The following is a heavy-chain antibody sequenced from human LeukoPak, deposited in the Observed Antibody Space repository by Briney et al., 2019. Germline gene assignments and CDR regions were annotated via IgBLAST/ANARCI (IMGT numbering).Heavy chain of an antibody. CDR3: ARHARYYHDSSGFDESFDY. Sequence: GGSPQTSCQGSGYRFNSYWIGRVRPLPGKGLGWMGIIYPGDSDPIYRPSCQGPVNISPHQSISTAYLQSISPTAPDPAIYLRARHARYYHDSSGFDESFDYWGQGTLVTVSS. J-gene: IGHJ4*02. CDR2: IYPGDSDP. CDR1: GYRFNSYW. V-gene: IGHV5-51*01. D-gene: IGHD3-22*01.